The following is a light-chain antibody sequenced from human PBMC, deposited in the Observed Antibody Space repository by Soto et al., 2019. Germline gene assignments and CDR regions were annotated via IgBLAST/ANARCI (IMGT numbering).Light chain of an antibody. Sequence: QPVLTQPPSASGTPGQRVTISCSGSSSNIGRNSVNWYQQLPGTAPKLLIYSNYQRPSGVPDRFSGSRSGTSASLAISGLQSEDETDYYCAAWDDSLDAFVFGTGTKLTVL. CDR2: SNY. V-gene: IGLV1-44*01. CDR1: SSNIGRNS. CDR3: AAWDDSLDAFV. J-gene: IGLJ1*01.